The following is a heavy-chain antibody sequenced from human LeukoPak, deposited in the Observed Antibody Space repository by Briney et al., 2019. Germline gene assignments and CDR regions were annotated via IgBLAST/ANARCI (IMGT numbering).Heavy chain of an antibody. CDR2: INPSGGST. J-gene: IGHJ4*02. V-gene: IGHV1-46*01. Sequence: ASVKVSCKASGYTFTNYYIHWVRQAPGQGLECMGIINPSGGSTSYAQKFQGRVAMTRDMSTSTAYMELSSLRSEGTAVYYCATRMKWFGELSEPFDYWGQGTLVTVSS. D-gene: IGHD3-10*01. CDR1: GYTFTNYY. CDR3: ATRMKWFGELSEPFDY.